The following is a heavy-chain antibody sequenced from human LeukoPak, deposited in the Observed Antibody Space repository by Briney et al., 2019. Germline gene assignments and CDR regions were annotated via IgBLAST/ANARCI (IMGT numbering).Heavy chain of an antibody. CDR3: ARSREPPYDILTGYIV. CDR2: IIPIFGTA. V-gene: IGHV1-69*06. Sequence: EASVKVSCKPSGGTFSSYAISWVRQAPGQGLEWMGGIIPIFGTANYAQKFQGRVTITADKSTCTAYMELSSLRSEDTAVYYCARSREPPYDILTGYIVWGQGTLVTVSS. D-gene: IGHD3-9*01. CDR1: GGTFSSYA. J-gene: IGHJ4*02.